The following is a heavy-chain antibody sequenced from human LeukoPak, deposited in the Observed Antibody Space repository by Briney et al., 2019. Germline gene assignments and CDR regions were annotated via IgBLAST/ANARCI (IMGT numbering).Heavy chain of an antibody. V-gene: IGHV1-46*01. Sequence: ASVKDSCKASAYTFSTYYLHWVRQAPGQGLEWMGMIKPSDGSTSYAQKFQGRVTMTRDKSTSTVYMELRSLRSEDTTVYYCARVHARDYYYYYYMDVWGKGTTVTVSS. CDR2: IKPSDGST. CDR1: AYTFSTYY. J-gene: IGHJ6*03. CDR3: ARVHARDYYYYYYMDV.